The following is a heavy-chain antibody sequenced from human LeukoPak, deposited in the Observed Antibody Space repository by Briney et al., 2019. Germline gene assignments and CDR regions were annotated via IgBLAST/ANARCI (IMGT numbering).Heavy chain of an antibody. CDR3: ARPMPYYGSGTLYEGRGYYYYMDV. Sequence: SETLSLTCAVYGGSFSGYYWSWIRQPPGKGLEWIGEINHSGSTNYNPSLKSRVTISVDTSKNQFSLKLSSVTAADTAVYYCARPMPYYGSGTLYEGRGYYYYMDVWGKGTTVTISS. J-gene: IGHJ6*03. V-gene: IGHV4-34*01. D-gene: IGHD3-10*01. CDR1: GGSFSGYY. CDR2: INHSGST.